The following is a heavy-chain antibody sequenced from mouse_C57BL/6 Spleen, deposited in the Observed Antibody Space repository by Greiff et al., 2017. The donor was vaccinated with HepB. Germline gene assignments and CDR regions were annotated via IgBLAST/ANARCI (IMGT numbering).Heavy chain of an antibody. J-gene: IGHJ3*01. CDR1: GFTFSSYA. CDR2: ISSGGDYI. D-gene: IGHD2-1*01. CDR3: TRGYYGSWFAY. Sequence: EVKVVESGEGLVKPGGSLKLSCAASGFTFSSYAMSWVRQTPEKRLEWVAYISSGGDYIYYADTVKGRFTISRDNARNTLYLQMSSLKSEDTAMYYCTRGYYGSWFAYWGQGTLVTVSA. V-gene: IGHV5-9-1*02.